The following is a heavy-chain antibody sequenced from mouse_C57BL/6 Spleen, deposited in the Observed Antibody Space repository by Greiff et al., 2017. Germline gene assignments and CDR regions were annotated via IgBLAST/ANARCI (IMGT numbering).Heavy chain of an antibody. V-gene: IGHV1-69*01. CDR2: IDPSDSYT. Sequence: VQLQQPGAELVMPGASVKLSCKASGYTFTSYWMHWVKQRPGQGLEWIGEIDPSDSYTNYNQKFKGKSTLTVDKSSSTAYMQLSSLTSEDSAVYYCARWEGYDSMDYWGQGTSVTVSS. CDR3: ARWEGYDSMDY. D-gene: IGHD2-3*01. CDR1: GYTFTSYW. J-gene: IGHJ4*01.